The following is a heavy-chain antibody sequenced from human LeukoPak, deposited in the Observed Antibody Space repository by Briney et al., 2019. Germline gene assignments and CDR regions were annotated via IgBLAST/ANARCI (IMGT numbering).Heavy chain of an antibody. CDR3: ARANSGGYDFWSGYPLNWFDP. D-gene: IGHD3-3*01. CDR1: GYTFTGYY. Sequence: ASVKVSCMASGYTFTGYYMHWVRQAPGQGLEWMGWINPNSGGTNYAQKFQGRVTMTRDTSISTAYMELSRLRSDDTAVYYCARANSGGYDFWSGYPLNWFDPWGQGTLVTVSS. CDR2: INPNSGGT. V-gene: IGHV1-2*02. J-gene: IGHJ5*02.